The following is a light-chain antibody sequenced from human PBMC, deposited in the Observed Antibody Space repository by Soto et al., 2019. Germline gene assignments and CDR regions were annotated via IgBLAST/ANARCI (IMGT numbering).Light chain of an antibody. CDR3: QQRSNWPIT. CDR1: QSVSSY. CDR2: DAS. J-gene: IGKJ5*01. Sequence: IVLSQSPSTLSLSPGERATLSCRASQSVSSYLAWYQQKTGQAPRLLIYDASNRATGIPARFSGSGSGTDFTLTISSLEPEDFAVYYCQQRSNWPITFGQGTRLEIK. V-gene: IGKV3-11*01.